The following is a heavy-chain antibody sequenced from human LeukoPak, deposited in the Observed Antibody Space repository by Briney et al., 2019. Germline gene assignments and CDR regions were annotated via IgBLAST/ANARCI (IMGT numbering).Heavy chain of an antibody. V-gene: IGHV4-39*01. Sequence: SETLSLTCTVSGGSISGGGYYWVWIRQPPGKGLEWIATIYYTGSTYYNPSLKSRVTISVDTSKNQFSLRLNSVAAADTAVYYCARQGARDGYVEGFFDYWGQGTLVIVSS. CDR2: IYYTGST. J-gene: IGHJ4*02. CDR3: ARQGARDGYVEGFFDY. D-gene: IGHD5-24*01. CDR1: GGSISGGGYY.